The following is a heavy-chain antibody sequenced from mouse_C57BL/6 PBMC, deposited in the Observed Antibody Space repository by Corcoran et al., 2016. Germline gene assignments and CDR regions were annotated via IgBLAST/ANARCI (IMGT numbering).Heavy chain of an antibody. J-gene: IGHJ4*01. Sequence: QIQLVQSGPELKKPGETVKISCKASGYTFTTYGMRWVKQAPGKGLKWMGWINTYSGVPTYADDFKGRFAFSLETSASTAYLQINNLKNEDTATYFCARNYYDYDVGAMDYWGQGTSVTVSS. D-gene: IGHD2-4*01. CDR2: INTYSGVP. CDR3: ARNYYDYDVGAMDY. V-gene: IGHV9-3*01. CDR1: GYTFTTYG.